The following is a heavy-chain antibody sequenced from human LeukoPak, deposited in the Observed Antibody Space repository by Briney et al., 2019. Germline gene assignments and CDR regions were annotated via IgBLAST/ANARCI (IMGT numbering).Heavy chain of an antibody. CDR1: GGSISSYY. V-gene: IGHV4-59*12. CDR3: ARLSTVTTSFDY. Sequence: SETLSLTCTVSGGSISSYYWSWIRQPPGKGLERIGYIYYSGSTDYNPSLKSRVSMSVDTSKNQFSLKLSSVTAADTAVYYCARLSTVTTSFDYWGQGTLVTVSS. CDR2: IYYSGST. D-gene: IGHD4-11*01. J-gene: IGHJ4*02.